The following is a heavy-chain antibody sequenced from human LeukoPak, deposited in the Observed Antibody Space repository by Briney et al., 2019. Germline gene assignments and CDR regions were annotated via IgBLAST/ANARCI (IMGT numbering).Heavy chain of an antibody. Sequence: VRXAPGKGLEXVSYISSSSSTIYYADSVKGRFTISRDNAKNSLYLQMNSLRAEDTAVYYCARERGYSYGRKNFDYWGQGTLVTVSS. CDR3: ARERGYSYGRKNFDY. CDR2: ISSSSSTI. V-gene: IGHV3-48*01. J-gene: IGHJ4*02. D-gene: IGHD5-18*01.